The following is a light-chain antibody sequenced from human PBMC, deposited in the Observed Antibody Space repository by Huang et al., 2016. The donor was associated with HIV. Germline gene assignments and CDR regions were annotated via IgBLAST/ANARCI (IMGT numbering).Light chain of an antibody. CDR2: DAS. CDR3: QHYNNWPQT. J-gene: IGKJ1*01. Sequence: EIVMTQSPATLSVSPGERATLSCRASQSVSTNLAWYQQKPGQAPRLLIDDASTRAIGIPARFSGSGSGTEFTLTISSLQSEDFVVYYCQHYNNWPQTFGLGTKVEIK. V-gene: IGKV3-15*01. CDR1: QSVSTN.